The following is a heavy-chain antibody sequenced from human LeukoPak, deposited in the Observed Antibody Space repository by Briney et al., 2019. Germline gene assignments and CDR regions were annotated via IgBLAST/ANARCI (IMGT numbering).Heavy chain of an antibody. CDR2: INWNGGST. J-gene: IGHJ4*02. Sequence: GGSLRLSCAASGFTFDDYGMSWVRQAPGKGLEWVSGINWNGGSTGYADSVEGRFTISRDNAKNSLYLQMNSLRAEDTALYYCARAYDFWSGYRPDYWGQGTLVTVSS. V-gene: IGHV3-20*04. D-gene: IGHD3-3*01. CDR1: GFTFDDYG. CDR3: ARAYDFWSGYRPDY.